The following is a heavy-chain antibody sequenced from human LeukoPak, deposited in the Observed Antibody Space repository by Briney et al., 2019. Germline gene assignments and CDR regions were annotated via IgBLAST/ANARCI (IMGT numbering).Heavy chain of an antibody. CDR2: IYHSGST. D-gene: IGHD3-22*01. J-gene: IGHJ4*02. V-gene: IGHV4-38-2*02. Sequence: SETLSLTCTVSGYSISSGYYWGWIRQPPGKGLEWIGSIYHSGSTYYNPSLKSRVTISVDTSKNQFSLKLSSVTAADTAVYYCARVFYYCDSVYFDYWGQGTLVTVSS. CDR1: GYSISSGYY. CDR3: ARVFYYCDSVYFDY.